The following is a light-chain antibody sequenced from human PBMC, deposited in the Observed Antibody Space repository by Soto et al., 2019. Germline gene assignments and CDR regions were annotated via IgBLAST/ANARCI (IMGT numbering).Light chain of an antibody. V-gene: IGLV2-23*02. CDR1: SSDVGSYNL. J-gene: IGLJ3*02. CDR2: EVN. Sequence: QSVLTQPASVSGSPGQSITISCTGTSSDVGSYNLVSWYQQLPGKAPKLIIYEVNERPSGISDRFSGSKSGNTASLTISGLQGEDEADYYCCSYVCSSMLLFGGGTKVTVL. CDR3: CSYVCSSMLL.